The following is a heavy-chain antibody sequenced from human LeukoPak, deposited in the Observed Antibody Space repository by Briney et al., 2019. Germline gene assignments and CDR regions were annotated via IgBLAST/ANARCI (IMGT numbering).Heavy chain of an antibody. CDR2: ISGSGGST. V-gene: IGHV3-23*01. D-gene: IGHD2-2*01. J-gene: IGHJ6*02. CDR3: AKVGYCSSTSCYDYGMDA. Sequence: GGSLRLSCAASGFTFSSYAMSWVRQAPGKGLEWVSAISGSGGSTYYADSVRGRFTISRDNSKNTLYLQMNSLRAEDTAVYYCAKVGYCSSTSCYDYGMDAWGQGTTVTVSS. CDR1: GFTFSSYA.